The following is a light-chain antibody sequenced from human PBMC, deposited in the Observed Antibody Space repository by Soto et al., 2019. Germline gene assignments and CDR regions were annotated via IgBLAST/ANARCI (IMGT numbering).Light chain of an antibody. V-gene: IGKV3-15*01. CDR2: GSS. CDR3: RKYSTWLLVIS. CDR1: ETVSTN. J-gene: IGKJ5*01. Sequence: IVLTQSPATLSVSPIKRTTLSCRATETVSTNLAWFQRKAGQPPRLLIYGSSTRATGVPDRFSGSGSGTEFALIISSLQSEDVAVFCCRKYSTWLLVISFGQGRRLE.